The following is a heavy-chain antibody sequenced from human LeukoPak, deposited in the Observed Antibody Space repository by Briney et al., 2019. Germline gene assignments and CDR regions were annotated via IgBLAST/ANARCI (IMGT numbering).Heavy chain of an antibody. CDR3: ARDEGRGRDRGAVAGLIDY. Sequence: QPGRSLRPSCAASGFTFSSYAMHWVRQAPGKGLEWVAVISYDGSNKYYADSVKGRFTISRDNSKNTLYLQMNSLRAEDTAVYYCARDEGRGRDRGAVAGLIDYWGQGTLVTVSS. D-gene: IGHD6-19*01. J-gene: IGHJ4*02. V-gene: IGHV3-30*04. CDR2: ISYDGSNK. CDR1: GFTFSSYA.